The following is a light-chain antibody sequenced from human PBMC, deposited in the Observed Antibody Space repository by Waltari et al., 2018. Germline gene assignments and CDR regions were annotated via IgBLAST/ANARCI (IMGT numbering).Light chain of an antibody. Sequence: EIVMTQSPVMLSVSPGERVTLSCRASQSVSSNLAWYQQRPGQAPRLLIYATSTRATGVPARFSGSGFGTEFSLTISSLQSEDLAVYYCQQYNIGATFGPGTKVDIK. J-gene: IGKJ3*01. V-gene: IGKV3-15*01. CDR1: QSVSSN. CDR3: QQYNIGAT. CDR2: ATS.